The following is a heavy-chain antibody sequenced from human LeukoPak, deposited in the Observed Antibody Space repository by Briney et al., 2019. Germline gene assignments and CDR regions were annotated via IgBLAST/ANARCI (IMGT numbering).Heavy chain of an antibody. CDR1: GFTFSGHA. CDR3: ARDLMWGFDY. Sequence: GGSLGLSCAASGFTFSGHAMHWVRQTPGVGLEWVAIIGNDGRDQHYSESVKGRFTISRDNSKNTLFLQLNSLRPEDTALYLCARDLMWGFDYWGQGTLVTVSS. D-gene: IGHD7-27*01. V-gene: IGHV3-30*02. CDR2: IGNDGRDQ. J-gene: IGHJ4*02.